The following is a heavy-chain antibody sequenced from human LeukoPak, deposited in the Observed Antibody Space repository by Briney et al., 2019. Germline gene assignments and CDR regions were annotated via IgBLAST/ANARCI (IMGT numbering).Heavy chain of an antibody. Sequence: GGSLRLSCAASGFTFRDFWMHWVRQAPGRGLVWVSRINSDGSNITYADSVKGRFTISRDNAKNTLYLQMNSLRGEDTAVHYCARSRYSTSSGGFDYWGQGILVTVSS. CDR2: INSDGSNI. J-gene: IGHJ4*02. CDR1: GFTFRDFW. V-gene: IGHV3-74*01. D-gene: IGHD6-6*01. CDR3: ARSRYSTSSGGFDY.